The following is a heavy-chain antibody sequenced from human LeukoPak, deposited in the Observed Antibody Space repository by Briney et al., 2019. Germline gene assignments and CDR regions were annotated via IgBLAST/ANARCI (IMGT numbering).Heavy chain of an antibody. Sequence: GGSLRLSCAAWGFDFPNYWMGWVRQAPEKGLEWVASIGKDGSEKSYGDSVKGRFTISRDNARNSLYLHMSSLRVEDTAVSYWTRDIVYLQLQNWGQGALVTVSS. CDR1: GFDFPNYW. CDR3: TRDIVYLQLQN. D-gene: IGHD2-21*01. V-gene: IGHV3-7*03. J-gene: IGHJ4*02. CDR2: IGKDGSEK.